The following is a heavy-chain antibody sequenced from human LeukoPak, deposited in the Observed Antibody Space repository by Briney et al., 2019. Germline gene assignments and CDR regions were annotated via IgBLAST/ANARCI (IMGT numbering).Heavy chain of an antibody. J-gene: IGHJ4*02. CDR2: ISSSGSTI. D-gene: IGHD1-26*01. CDR1: GFTFSSYW. V-gene: IGHV3-11*04. Sequence: GGSLRLSCAASGFTFSSYWMSWIRQAPGKGLEWVSYISSSGSTIYYADSVKGRFTISRDNAKNSLYLQMNSLRAEDTAVYYCARVIVGATLDYWGQGTLVTVSS. CDR3: ARVIVGATLDY.